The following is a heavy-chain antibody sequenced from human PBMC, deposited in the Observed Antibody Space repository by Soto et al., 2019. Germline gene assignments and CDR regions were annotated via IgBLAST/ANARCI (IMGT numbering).Heavy chain of an antibody. D-gene: IGHD6-13*01. Sequence: PGESLKISCKGSGYIFTNYWIGWVRQMPGKGLEWMGIIYPGDSDTRYSPSFQGQVTISADKSISTAYLQWSSLKASDTAMYYCARPLSAYSSSFLNWGQGTLVTVSS. CDR2: IYPGDSDT. V-gene: IGHV5-51*01. CDR1: GYIFTNYW. CDR3: ARPLSAYSSSFLN. J-gene: IGHJ4*02.